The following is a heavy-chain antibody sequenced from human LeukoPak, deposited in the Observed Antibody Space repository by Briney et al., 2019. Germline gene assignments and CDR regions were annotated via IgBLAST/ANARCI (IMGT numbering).Heavy chain of an antibody. D-gene: IGHD5-24*01. J-gene: IGHJ4*02. Sequence: GGSLRLSCAASGFTFSSYGMHWVRQAPGKGLEWVAVISYDGSNKYYADSVKGRFTISRDNSKNTLYLQMSSLRAEDTAVYYCAKDRSLRRRDGLYYFDYWGQGTLVTVSS. V-gene: IGHV3-30*18. CDR2: ISYDGSNK. CDR1: GFTFSSYG. CDR3: AKDRSLRRRDGLYYFDY.